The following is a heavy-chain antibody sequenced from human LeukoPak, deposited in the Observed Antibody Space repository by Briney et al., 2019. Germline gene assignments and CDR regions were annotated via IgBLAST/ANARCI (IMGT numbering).Heavy chain of an antibody. CDR2: IGTAGDT. CDR1: GFIFSSYD. D-gene: IGHD1-26*01. V-gene: IGHV3-13*01. CDR3: ARGFLVGATDAFDF. Sequence: GGSLRLSCAASGFIFSSYDMHWIRQATGKGLEWVSAIGTAGDTYYPGSVKGRFTISRENAKNSLYLHMNSLRAGDTAVYYCARGFLVGATDAFDFWGQGTMVTVSS. J-gene: IGHJ3*01.